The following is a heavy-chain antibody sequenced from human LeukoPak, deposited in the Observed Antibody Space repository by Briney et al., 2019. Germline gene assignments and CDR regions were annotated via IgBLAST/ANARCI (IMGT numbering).Heavy chain of an antibody. CDR3: ARDGGSGTSTGYNGYYYYGMDV. CDR1: GFTVINNY. D-gene: IGHD3-9*01. Sequence: PGGSLRLSFAASGFTVINNYMSWVRQAPGKGLEWVSFIYSGDSTYYADSVKGRFTISRDSSKNTVHLQMNSLRAEDTAVYYCARDGGSGTSTGYNGYYYYGMDVWGQGTTVTVSS. CDR2: IYSGDST. V-gene: IGHV3-66*01. J-gene: IGHJ6*02.